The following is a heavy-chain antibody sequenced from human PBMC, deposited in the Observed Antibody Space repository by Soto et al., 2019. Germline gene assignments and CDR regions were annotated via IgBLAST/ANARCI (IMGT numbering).Heavy chain of an antibody. J-gene: IGHJ5*02. V-gene: IGHV2-26*01. D-gene: IGHD3-3*01. CDR3: ARAFYDFWSGYLHWFDP. Sequence: GSGPTLVKPTETLTLTCTVSGFSLSNARMGVSWIRQPPGKALEWLAHIFSNDEKSYSTSLKSRLTVSKDTSKSQVVLTMTNMDPVDTATYYCARAFYDFWSGYLHWFDPWGQGTLVTVSS. CDR1: GFSLSNARMG. CDR2: IFSNDEK.